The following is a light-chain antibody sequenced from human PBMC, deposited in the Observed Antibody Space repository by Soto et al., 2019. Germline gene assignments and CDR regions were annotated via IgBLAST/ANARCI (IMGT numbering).Light chain of an antibody. CDR2: SNN. Sequence: QSVLTQPPSASGTPGQRVTISCSGSSSNIGSKDVNWYQQLPETAPKVLMYSNNQRPSGVPDRFSGSKSGTSAFLAISGLQSEDEADYYCAAWDDSLNGYVFGTGTKVTDL. V-gene: IGLV1-44*01. CDR1: SSNIGSKD. J-gene: IGLJ1*01. CDR3: AAWDDSLNGYV.